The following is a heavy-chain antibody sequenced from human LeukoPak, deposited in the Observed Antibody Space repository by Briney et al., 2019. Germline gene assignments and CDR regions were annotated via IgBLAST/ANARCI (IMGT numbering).Heavy chain of an antibody. Sequence: SETLSLTCTVSGGSISSYYWSWLRQPPGKGLEGSGYIYYSGSTNYNPSLKSRVTISVDTSKNQFSLKLSSVTAADTAVYYCARGVGYDFWSGYPVGYFDYWGQGTLVTVSS. J-gene: IGHJ4*02. V-gene: IGHV4-59*01. CDR3: ARGVGYDFWSGYPVGYFDY. D-gene: IGHD3-3*01. CDR2: IYYSGST. CDR1: GGSISSYY.